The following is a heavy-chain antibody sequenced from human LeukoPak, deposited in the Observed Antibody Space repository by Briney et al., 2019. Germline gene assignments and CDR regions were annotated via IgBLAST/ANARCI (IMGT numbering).Heavy chain of an antibody. CDR3: ARVAVTRNHYYYYGMDV. CDR2: INPNSGGT. D-gene: IGHD4-17*01. V-gene: IGHV1-2*02. J-gene: IGHJ6*02. CDR1: GYTFTGYY. Sequence: GASVKVSCKASGYTFTGYYMHWVRQAPGQGLEWMGWINPNSGGTNYAQKFQGRVTTTRDTSISTAYMELSRLRSDDTAVYYCARVAVTRNHYYYYGMDVWGQGTTVTVSS.